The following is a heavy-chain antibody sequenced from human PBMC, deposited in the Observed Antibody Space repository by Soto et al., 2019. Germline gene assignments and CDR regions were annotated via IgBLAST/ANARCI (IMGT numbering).Heavy chain of an antibody. J-gene: IGHJ6*02. CDR1: GDSISSGDYY. CDR2: IYYSGST. CDR3: ARHNGPLYVGYYYDMDV. V-gene: IGHV4-30-4*01. D-gene: IGHD3-16*01. Sequence: PSETLSLTSTVSGDSISSGDYYWSWIRQPPGKGLEWIGYIYYSGSTYYNPSLKSRVTISVDTSKNQFSLKLSSVTAADTAVYYCARHNGPLYVGYYYDMDVWGQGTTVTVSS.